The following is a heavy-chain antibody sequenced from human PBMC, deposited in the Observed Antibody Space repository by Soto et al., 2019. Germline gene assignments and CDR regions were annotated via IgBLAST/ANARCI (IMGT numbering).Heavy chain of an antibody. CDR2: ISYDGSNK. V-gene: IGHV3-30-3*01. D-gene: IGHD6-19*01. Sequence: PGGSLRLSCAASGFTFSSYAMHWVRQAPGKGLEWVAVISYDGSNKYYADSVKGRFTISRDNSKNTLYLQMNSLRAEDTAVYYCAREGGYSSGTNWFDPWGQGTLVTVSS. J-gene: IGHJ5*02. CDR1: GFTFSSYA. CDR3: AREGGYSSGTNWFDP.